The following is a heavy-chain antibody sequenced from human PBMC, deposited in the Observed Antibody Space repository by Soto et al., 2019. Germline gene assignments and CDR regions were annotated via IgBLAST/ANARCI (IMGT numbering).Heavy chain of an antibody. J-gene: IGHJ6*02. Sequence: QVQLVESGGGVVQPGRSLRLSCAASGFTFSSYAMHWVRQAPGKGLEWVAVISYDGSNKYYADSVKGRFTISRDNSKNTLNLQMNSVRAEDTAVYYCARVGAVAGPRTYYYYGMDVWGQGTTVTVSS. D-gene: IGHD6-19*01. CDR3: ARVGAVAGPRTYYYYGMDV. CDR1: GFTFSSYA. CDR2: ISYDGSNK. V-gene: IGHV3-30-3*01.